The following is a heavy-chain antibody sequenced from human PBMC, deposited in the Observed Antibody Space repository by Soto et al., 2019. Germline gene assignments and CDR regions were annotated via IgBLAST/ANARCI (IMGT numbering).Heavy chain of an antibody. CDR1: GGSFSGYY. D-gene: IGHD2-21*02. J-gene: IGHJ5*02. CDR3: ARVAPRGVVTDL. Sequence: SETLSLTCAVYGGSFSGYYWSWIRQLPGKGLEWIGEINLSGSTNYNPSLKSRVTISVDTSKNQFALKLSSVTAADTAVYYCARVAPRGVVTDLWGQGTLVTVSS. V-gene: IGHV4-34*01. CDR2: INLSGST.